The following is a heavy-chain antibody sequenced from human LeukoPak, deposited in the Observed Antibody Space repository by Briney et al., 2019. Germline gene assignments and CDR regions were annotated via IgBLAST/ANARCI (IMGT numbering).Heavy chain of an antibody. J-gene: IGHJ4*02. CDR3: ARGYYYDSSGYYFLDY. CDR1: GFTFSSYS. CDR2: ISSSSSYI. D-gene: IGHD3-22*01. V-gene: IGHV3-21*01. Sequence: GGSLRLSCAASGFTFSSYSMNWVRQAPGKGLEWVSSISSSSSYIYYADSVRGRFTISRDNAKNSLYLQMNSLRAEDTAVYYCARGYYYDSSGYYFLDYWGQGTLVTVSS.